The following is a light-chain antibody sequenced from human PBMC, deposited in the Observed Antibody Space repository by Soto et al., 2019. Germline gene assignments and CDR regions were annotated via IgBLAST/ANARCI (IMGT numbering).Light chain of an antibody. V-gene: IGLV1-40*01. CDR2: GNS. CDR1: SSNIGAGYD. CDR3: QSYDNSRSGYVL. J-gene: IGLJ2*01. Sequence: QLVLTQPPSVSGAPGQRVTISCTGGSSNIGAGYDVHWYQQLPGTAPKLLIYGNSNRPSGVPDRFSGSKSGTSASLAITGLQAEDEAGYYCQSYDNSRSGYVLFGGGTKVTVL.